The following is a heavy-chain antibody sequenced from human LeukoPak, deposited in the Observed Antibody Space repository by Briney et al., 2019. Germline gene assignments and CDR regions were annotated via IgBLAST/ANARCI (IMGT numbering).Heavy chain of an antibody. CDR1: GYTFTSYY. D-gene: IGHD2-15*01. CDR3: AREEVVVVAATLFGIDY. V-gene: IGHV1-46*01. Sequence: GASVKVSCKASGYTFTSYYMRWVRQAPGQGLEWMGIINPSGGSTSYAQKFQGRVTMTRDMSTSTVYMELSSLRSEDTAVYYCAREEVVVVAATLFGIDYWGQGTLVTVSS. CDR2: INPSGGST. J-gene: IGHJ4*02.